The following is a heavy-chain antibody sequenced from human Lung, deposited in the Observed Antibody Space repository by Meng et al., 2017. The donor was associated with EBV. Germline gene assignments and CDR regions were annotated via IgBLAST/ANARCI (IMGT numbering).Heavy chain of an antibody. CDR2: ISTNTGNP. Sequence: QGQLVQYGSELKKPGASVKVSCKASGYTFTRYPMNWVRQAPGQGLEWMGWISTNTGNPTYAQGFTGRFVFSVDTSVSTAYLQISSPKAEDTAVYYCGTLKYTSGFYGPAYWGQGALVTVSS. CDR1: GYTFTRYP. V-gene: IGHV7-4-1*02. CDR3: GTLKYTSGFYGPAY. D-gene: IGHD6-19*01. J-gene: IGHJ4*02.